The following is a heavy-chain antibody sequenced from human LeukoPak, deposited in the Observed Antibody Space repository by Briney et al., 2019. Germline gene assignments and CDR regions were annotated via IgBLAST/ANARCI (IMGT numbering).Heavy chain of an antibody. CDR2: ISSSSSTI. D-gene: IGHD3-10*01. CDR3: ARDLSYLWFGESERYYFDY. CDR1: GFTYSSYS. J-gene: IGHJ4*02. V-gene: IGHV3-48*04. Sequence: GGSLRLSRAASGFTYSSYSMNWVRQAPGKGLEWVSYISSSSSTIYYADSVKGRFTISRDNAKNSLYLQMNSLRAEDTAVYYCARDLSYLWFGESERYYFDYWGQGTLVTVSS.